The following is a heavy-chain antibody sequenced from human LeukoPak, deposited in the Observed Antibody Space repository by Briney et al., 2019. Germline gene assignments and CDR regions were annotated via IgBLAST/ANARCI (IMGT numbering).Heavy chain of an antibody. CDR1: GYSFTNYN. V-gene: IGHV1-46*01. J-gene: IGHJ4*02. CDR3: ARAHLSGYFDY. D-gene: IGHD3-10*01. Sequence: AASVKVSCKTSGYSFTNYNLHWVRQAPGQRLEWMGIIKPSGGDTNYAQKFQGRVTMTRDMSTRTVYMDLISLRSEDTAVYYCARAHLSGYFDYWGQGTLVTVSS. CDR2: IKPSGGDT.